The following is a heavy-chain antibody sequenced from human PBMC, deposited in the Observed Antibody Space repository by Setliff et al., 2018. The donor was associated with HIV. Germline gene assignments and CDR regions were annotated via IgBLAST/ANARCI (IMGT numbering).Heavy chain of an antibody. V-gene: IGHV4-34*01. CDR3: VRWYYCVSGACYRADY. CDR2: MNQSGTT. CDR1: GTSFSDHY. J-gene: IGHJ4*02. Sequence: PSETLSLTCSVYGTSFSDHYWSWVRQTPGKGLGWIGEMNQSGTTNYNPSLKSRVTMSIDTSERQFSLKLTSVTAADTAVYYCVRWYYCVSGACYRADYWGQGTMGTV. D-gene: IGHD2-21*02.